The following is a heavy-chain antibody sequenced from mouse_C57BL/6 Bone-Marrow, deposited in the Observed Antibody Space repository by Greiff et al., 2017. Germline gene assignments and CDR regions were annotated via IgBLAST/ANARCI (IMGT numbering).Heavy chain of an antibody. J-gene: IGHJ1*03. D-gene: IGHD1-1*01. CDR2: INPGSGGT. Sequence: VQLQQSGAELVRPGTSVKVSCKASGYAFTDYFIEWVKQRPGPGLEWIGLINPGSGGTKYNEKFQGKATLTADKSSSTAYMQLSSLTYEDSAVYVCAREDHYYSDSSVRRYFDVWGTGTTVTVSS. CDR1: GYAFTDYF. V-gene: IGHV1-54*01. CDR3: AREDHYYSDSSVRRYFDV.